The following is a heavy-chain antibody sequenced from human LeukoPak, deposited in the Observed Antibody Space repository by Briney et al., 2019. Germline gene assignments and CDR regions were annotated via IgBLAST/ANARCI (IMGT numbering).Heavy chain of an antibody. J-gene: IGHJ4*02. D-gene: IGHD4-17*01. V-gene: IGHV1-69*01. Sequence: GSSVKVSCKASGGTFSSYAISWVRQAPGQGLEWMGGTIPIFGTANYAQKFQGRVTITADESTSTAYMELSSLRSEDTAVYYCARGGGTTVTTFWHFDYWGQGTLVTVSS. CDR1: GGTFSSYA. CDR3: ARGGGTTVTTFWHFDY. CDR2: TIPIFGTA.